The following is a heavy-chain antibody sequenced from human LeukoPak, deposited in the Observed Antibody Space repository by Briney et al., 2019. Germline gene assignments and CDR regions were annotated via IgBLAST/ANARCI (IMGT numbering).Heavy chain of an antibody. Sequence: GGSLRLSCAASGFTFSSYAMSWVRQAPGKGLEWVSAISSSGGSTYYADSVKGRFTISRDNSKNTVYLQMNSLRGEDTAVYHCAKDDYGDKPPSYFDYWGQGTLVTVSS. V-gene: IGHV3-23*01. D-gene: IGHD4-17*01. CDR3: AKDDYGDKPPSYFDY. CDR2: ISSSGGST. J-gene: IGHJ4*02. CDR1: GFTFSSYA.